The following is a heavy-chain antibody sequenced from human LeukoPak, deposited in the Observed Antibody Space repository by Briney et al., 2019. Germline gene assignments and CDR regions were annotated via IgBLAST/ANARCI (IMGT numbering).Heavy chain of an antibody. CDR1: GYTFTSYG. CDR3: ARDGRGSSGWYFLDQGFAY. V-gene: IGHV1-18*01. CDR2: ISAYNGNT. D-gene: IGHD6-19*01. J-gene: IGHJ4*02. Sequence: ASVKVSCKASGYTFTSYGISWVRQAPGQGLEWMGWISAYNGNTNYAQKLQGRVTMTTDTSTSTAYMELRSLRSDDTAVYYCARDGRGSSGWYFLDQGFAYWGQGTLVTVSS.